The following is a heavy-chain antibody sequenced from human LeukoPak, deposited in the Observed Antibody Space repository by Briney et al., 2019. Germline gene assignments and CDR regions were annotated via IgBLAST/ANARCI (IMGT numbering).Heavy chain of an antibody. D-gene: IGHD2-21*01. CDR1: GFTFSSYR. CDR3: AKASEGPIVLGLDY. CDR2: ISGSGGST. V-gene: IGHV3-23*01. J-gene: IGHJ4*02. Sequence: GGSLRLSCAASGFTFSSYRMHWVRQAPGKGLEWVSAISGSGGSTYYADSVKGRFTISRDNSKNTLYLQMNSLRAEDTAVYYCAKASEGPIVLGLDYWGQGTLVTVSS.